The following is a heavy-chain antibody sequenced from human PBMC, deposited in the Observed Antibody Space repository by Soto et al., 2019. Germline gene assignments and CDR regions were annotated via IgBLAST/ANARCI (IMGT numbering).Heavy chain of an antibody. CDR2: ISYDGSNK. J-gene: IGHJ4*02. Sequence: PGGSLRLSCAASGFTFSSYAMHWVRQAPGKGLEWVAVISYDGSNKYYADSVKGRFTISRDNSKNTLYLQMNSLRAEDTAVYYCARDPKPGYCSGGSCYDYYFDYWGQGTLVTVSS. V-gene: IGHV3-30-3*01. CDR3: ARDPKPGYCSGGSCYDYYFDY. D-gene: IGHD2-15*01. CDR1: GFTFSSYA.